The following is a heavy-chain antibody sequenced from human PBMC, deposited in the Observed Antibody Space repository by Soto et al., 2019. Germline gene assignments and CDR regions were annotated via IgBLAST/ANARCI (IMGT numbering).Heavy chain of an antibody. V-gene: IGHV4-61*01. CDR1: GGSVSSGSYY. Sequence: SETLSLTCTVSGGSVSSGSYYWSWIRRPPGKGLEWIGFIYYSGSTSYYPSFKSRVTISLDTSRNQFSLKLSSVTAADTAVYYCARAASYASSYYFDFWGQGTLVTVSS. J-gene: IGHJ4*02. CDR3: ARAASYASSYYFDF. D-gene: IGHD6-6*01. CDR2: IYYSGST.